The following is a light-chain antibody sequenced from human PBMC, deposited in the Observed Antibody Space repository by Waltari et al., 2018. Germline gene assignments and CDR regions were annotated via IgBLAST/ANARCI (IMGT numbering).Light chain of an antibody. CDR2: EAS. CDR3: QQYNNGPPET. Sequence: IVMTQSPATLSVSPGEEVTLSCRASQSINSNVAWFQQKPGQSPRLLIYEASTRATGVPARFSGIGSGTDFTLTISSLQSEDSATYYCQQYNNGPPETFGQGTKVEIK. CDR1: QSINSN. J-gene: IGKJ1*01. V-gene: IGKV3-15*01.